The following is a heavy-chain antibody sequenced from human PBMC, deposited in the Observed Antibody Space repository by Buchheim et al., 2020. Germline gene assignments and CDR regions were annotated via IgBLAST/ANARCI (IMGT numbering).Heavy chain of an antibody. CDR1: GFTFGDYA. Sequence: EVQLVESGGGLVQPGRSLRLSCTASGFTFGDYAMSWFRQAPGKGLEWVGFIRSKAYGGTTEYAASVKGRFTISRDDSKSIAYLQMNSLKTEDTAVYYCTSRAEVDPGHYDFWSGSPYYYGMDVWGQGTT. J-gene: IGHJ6*02. CDR3: TSRAEVDPGHYDFWSGSPYYYGMDV. V-gene: IGHV3-49*03. CDR2: IRSKAYGGTT. D-gene: IGHD3-3*01.